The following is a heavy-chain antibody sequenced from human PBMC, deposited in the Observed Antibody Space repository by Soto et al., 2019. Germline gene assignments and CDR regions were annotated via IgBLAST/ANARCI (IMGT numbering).Heavy chain of an antibody. CDR1: GYSIYSSNW. CDR3: ARIQREPLPDF. V-gene: IGHV4-28*01. D-gene: IGHD1-1*01. CDR2: IYYTGDT. J-gene: IGHJ4*02. Sequence: SETLSLTCAVSGYSIYSSNWWGWIRQPPGKGLEWIGYIYYTGDTYYNPSLKSRFTMSVDTSKNQFSLILISVTAVDTAVYFCARIQREPLPDFWGQGTLVTVSS.